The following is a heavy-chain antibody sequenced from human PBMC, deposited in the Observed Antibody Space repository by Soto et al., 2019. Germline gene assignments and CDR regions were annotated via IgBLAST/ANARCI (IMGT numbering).Heavy chain of an antibody. CDR1: GYTFTSYG. CDR3: AREGITVTPPSYYYYGMDV. J-gene: IGHJ6*02. V-gene: IGHV1-18*01. D-gene: IGHD4-17*01. CDR2: ISAYNGNT. Sequence: ASVKVSCKASGYTFTSYGISWVRQAPGQGLEWMGWISAYNGNTNYAQKLQGRVTMTTDTSTSTAYMELRSLRSNDTAVYYCAREGITVTPPSYYYYGMDVWGQGTTVTVSS.